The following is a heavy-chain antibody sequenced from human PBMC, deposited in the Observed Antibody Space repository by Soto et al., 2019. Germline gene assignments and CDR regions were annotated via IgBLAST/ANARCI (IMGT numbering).Heavy chain of an antibody. CDR2: INPNRGGT. CDR3: ASGTRPEGASRGSVSYDSSGYAPWFDP. Sequence: ASVKVSCKASGYTFTGYYMPWVRQAPGQGLEWTGWINPNRGGTNYAQKFQGWVTMTRDTSISTAYMELSRLRSDDRAVYYCASGTRPEGASRGSVSYDSSGYAPWFDPWGQGTLVTVSS. CDR1: GYTFTGYY. D-gene: IGHD3-22*01. V-gene: IGHV1-2*04. J-gene: IGHJ5*02.